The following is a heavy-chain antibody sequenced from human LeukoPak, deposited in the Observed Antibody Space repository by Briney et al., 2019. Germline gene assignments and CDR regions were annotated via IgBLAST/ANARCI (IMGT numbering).Heavy chain of an antibody. CDR1: EFTFSSYA. CDR3: AKRSGGNYFDY. CDR2: ISGNGDSS. D-gene: IGHD1-14*01. Sequence: GGSLRLSCAASEFTFSSYAMSWVRQAPRKGLEWVSTISGNGDSSFYAGSVKGRFTISRDNSKDTLYLQMNTLRAEDTAVYYCAKRSGGNYFDYWGQGTLLIVSS. J-gene: IGHJ4*02. V-gene: IGHV3-23*01.